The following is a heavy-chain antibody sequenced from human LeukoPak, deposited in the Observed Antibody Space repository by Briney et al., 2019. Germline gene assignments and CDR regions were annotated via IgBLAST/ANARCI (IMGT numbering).Heavy chain of an antibody. CDR3: STNDAPTGRYYYYYYYYYGMDV. CDR1: GFTFSSYS. CDR2: ISSSSSYI. D-gene: IGHD2-15*01. J-gene: IGHJ6*04. Sequence: GGSLRLSCAASGFTFSSYSMNWVRQAPGKGLEWVSSISSSSSYIYYADSVKGRFTISRDNAKNSLYLQMNSLRAEDTAVYYCSTNDAPTGRYYYYYYYYYGMDVWGKGTTVTVSS. V-gene: IGHV3-21*01.